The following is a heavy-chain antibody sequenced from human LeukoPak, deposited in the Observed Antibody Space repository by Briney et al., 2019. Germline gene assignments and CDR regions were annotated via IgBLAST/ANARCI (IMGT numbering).Heavy chain of an antibody. CDR2: ISYDGSNK. Sequence: GGSLRLSCAASGFTFSSYAMHWVRQAPGKGLEWVAVISYDGSNKYYADSVKGRFTISRDNSKNTLYLQMNSLRAEDTAVYYCAKDVRSGWYGVGYWGQGTLVTVSS. CDR1: GFTFSSYA. D-gene: IGHD6-19*01. J-gene: IGHJ4*02. V-gene: IGHV3-30*04. CDR3: AKDVRSGWYGVGY.